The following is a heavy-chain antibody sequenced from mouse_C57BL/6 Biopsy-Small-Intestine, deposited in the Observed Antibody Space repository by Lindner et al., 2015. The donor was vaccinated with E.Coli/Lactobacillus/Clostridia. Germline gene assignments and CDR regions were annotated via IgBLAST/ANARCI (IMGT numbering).Heavy chain of an antibody. CDR1: GYIFSSSW. J-gene: IGHJ2*01. Sequence: VQLQESGPELVKPGASVKISCKASGYIFSSSWLSWVKQRPGKGLEWIGWIYPGNDNTKYNEKFKDKATLTVDTSSSTAYMELHSLTSEDSAVYFCARWGLNWHFFDYWGQGTTLTVSS. V-gene: IGHV1-82*01. CDR2: IYPGNDNT. CDR3: ARWGLNWHFFDY. D-gene: IGHD4-1*02.